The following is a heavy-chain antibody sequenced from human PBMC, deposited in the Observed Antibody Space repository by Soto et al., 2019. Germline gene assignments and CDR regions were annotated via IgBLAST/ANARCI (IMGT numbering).Heavy chain of an antibody. V-gene: IGHV1-69*06. CDR2: IVPMFGTS. Sequence: QERLVQSGAGVRKPGSSVKVSCKVTGGTSTRYAINWVRQAPGQGLEWVGGIVPMFGTSKYAQKFQGRVTSTADTSTNIASMELRSLRSEDTAVYYCTRGSEYDFWSGYLWGQGTLVSVSS. D-gene: IGHD3-3*01. CDR1: GGTSTRYA. CDR3: TRGSEYDFWSGYL. J-gene: IGHJ4*02.